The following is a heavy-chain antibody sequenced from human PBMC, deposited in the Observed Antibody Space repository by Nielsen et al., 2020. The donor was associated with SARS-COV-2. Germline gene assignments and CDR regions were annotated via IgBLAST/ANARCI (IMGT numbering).Heavy chain of an antibody. V-gene: IGHV3-23*01. J-gene: IGHJ4*02. Sequence: GESLKISCAASGFTFSSYGMSWVRQAPGKGLEWVSAISGSGGSTYYADSVKGRFTISRDNSKNTLYLQMNSLRAEDTAVYYCAKRRVAVAGTWYFDYWGQGTLVTVSS. D-gene: IGHD6-19*01. CDR3: AKRRVAVAGTWYFDY. CDR1: GFTFSSYG. CDR2: ISGSGGST.